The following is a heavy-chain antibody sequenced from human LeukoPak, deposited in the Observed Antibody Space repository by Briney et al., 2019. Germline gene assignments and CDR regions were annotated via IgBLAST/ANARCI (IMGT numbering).Heavy chain of an antibody. CDR2: IYYSGST. Sequence: PSETLSLTCTVSGGSISSYYWSWIRQPPGKGLEWIGYIYYSGSTNYNPSLKSRVTISVDTSKNQFSLKLSSVTAADTAVYYCARDLVGSAFDIWGQGTMVTVSS. CDR3: ARDLVGSAFDI. J-gene: IGHJ3*02. D-gene: IGHD2-2*01. V-gene: IGHV4-59*01. CDR1: GGSISSYY.